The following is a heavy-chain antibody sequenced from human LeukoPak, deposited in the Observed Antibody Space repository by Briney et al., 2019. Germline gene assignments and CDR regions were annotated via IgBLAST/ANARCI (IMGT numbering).Heavy chain of an antibody. CDR3: ARDLAYCGGDCYPWFDP. CDR2: INPNSGGT. J-gene: IGHJ5*02. V-gene: IGHV1-2*02. CDR1: GYTFTGYY. Sequence: ASVKVSCKASGYTFTGYYMHWVRQAPGQGLEWMGWINPNSGGTNYAQKFQGRVTMTRDTSISTAYMELSGLRSDGTAVYYCARDLAYCGGDCYPWFDPWGQGTLVTVSS. D-gene: IGHD2-21*02.